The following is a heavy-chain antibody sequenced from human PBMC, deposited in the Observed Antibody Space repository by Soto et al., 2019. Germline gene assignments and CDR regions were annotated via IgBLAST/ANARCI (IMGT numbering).Heavy chain of an antibody. CDR2: ISSSSYI. D-gene: IGHD3-22*01. Sequence: GGSLRLSCAASGFTFSSYSMNWVRQAPGKGLEWVSSISSSSYIYYADSVKGRFTISRDNAKNSLYLQMNSLRAEDTAVYYCARDESRDAYKHLDDWGQGTLVTVAS. CDR1: GFTFSSYS. CDR3: ARDESRDAYKHLDD. J-gene: IGHJ4*02. V-gene: IGHV3-21*01.